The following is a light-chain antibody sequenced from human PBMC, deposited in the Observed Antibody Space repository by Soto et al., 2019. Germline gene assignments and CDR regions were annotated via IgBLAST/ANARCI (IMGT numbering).Light chain of an antibody. CDR1: QSVSGW. V-gene: IGKV1-5*03. J-gene: IGKJ1*01. CDR3: QQYNSYWT. CDR2: QAS. Sequence: DIQMTQSPSTLSASVGDRVTITCRASQSVSGWLAWYQHKPGKAPKLLIYQASSLETGAPSRFSGSGYGTEFTLTISGLQPDDFATYSCQQYNSYWTFGQGTKV.